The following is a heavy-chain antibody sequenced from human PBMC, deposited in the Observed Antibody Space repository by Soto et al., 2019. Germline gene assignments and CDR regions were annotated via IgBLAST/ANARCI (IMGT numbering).Heavy chain of an antibody. CDR2: INAGDGNT. CDR3: AKVKEVAGTIYYYYYGMDV. CDR1: GYTFTSYA. D-gene: IGHD1-7*01. V-gene: IGHV1-3*01. J-gene: IGHJ6*02. Sequence: QAQLVQSGAEVKKPGASVKVSCKASGYTFTSYAMHWVRQAPGQGLEWMGWINAGDGNTKYSQKFQDRVTITRDTASTAYMELSSLRFEDTAVYYCAKVKEVAGTIYYYYYGMDVWGQGTTVTVSS.